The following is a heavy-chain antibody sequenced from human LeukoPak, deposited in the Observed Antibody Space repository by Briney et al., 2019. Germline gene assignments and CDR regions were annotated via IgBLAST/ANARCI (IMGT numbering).Heavy chain of an antibody. CDR2: VYYSGST. CDR1: GGSISSGDYY. J-gene: IGHJ4*02. CDR3: ARVPPRSPSRLEAWTFDY. V-gene: IGHV4-30-4*01. D-gene: IGHD3/OR15-3a*01. Sequence: PSETMSLTCTVSGGSISSGDYYWSWIRQPPGKGLEWIGYVYYSGSTNYNPSLKSRVTISVDKSKNQFSLKLSSVTAADTAVYYCARVPPRSPSRLEAWTFDYRGQGTLVTVSS.